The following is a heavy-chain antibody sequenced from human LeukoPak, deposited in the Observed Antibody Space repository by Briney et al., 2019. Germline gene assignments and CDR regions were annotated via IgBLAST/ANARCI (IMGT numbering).Heavy chain of an antibody. Sequence: SGPTLVNPTQTLTLTCTFSGFSLSTSGVGVGWIRQPPGKALEWLALIYWNDDNRYSPSLKSRLTITKDTSKNQVVLKMTSMDPVDTATYYCAHYGDYRFMYYFDYWGQGTLVTVSS. CDR2: IYWNDDN. CDR1: GFSLSTSGVG. D-gene: IGHD4-17*01. V-gene: IGHV2-5*01. CDR3: AHYGDYRFMYYFDY. J-gene: IGHJ4*02.